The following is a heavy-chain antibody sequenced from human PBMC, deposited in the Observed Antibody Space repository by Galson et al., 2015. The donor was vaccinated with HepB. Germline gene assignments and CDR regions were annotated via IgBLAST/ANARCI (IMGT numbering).Heavy chain of an antibody. D-gene: IGHD3-3*01. V-gene: IGHV3-33*06. CDR3: AKEVGVTYYDFWSGYPDYYYGMDV. J-gene: IGHJ6*02. CDR2: IWYDGSNK. CDR1: GFTFSSYG. Sequence: SLRLSCAASGFTFSSYGMHWVRQAPGKGLERVAVIWYDGSNKYYADSVKGRFTISRDNSKNTLYLQMNSLRAEDTAVYYCAKEVGVTYYDFWSGYPDYYYGMDVWGQGTTVTVSS.